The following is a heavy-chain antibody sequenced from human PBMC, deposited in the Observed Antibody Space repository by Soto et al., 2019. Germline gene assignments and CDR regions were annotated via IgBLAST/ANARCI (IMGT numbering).Heavy chain of an antibody. Sequence: ASVKVSCKASGYTFTSYAMHWVRQAPGQRLEWMGWINAGNGNTKYSQKFQGRVTITRDTSASTAYMELSSLRSEDTAVYYCARDATGDSWFDHWGQGTLVTVSS. CDR1: GYTFTSYA. CDR2: INAGNGNT. V-gene: IGHV1-3*01. J-gene: IGHJ5*02. CDR3: ARDATGDSWFDH. D-gene: IGHD7-27*01.